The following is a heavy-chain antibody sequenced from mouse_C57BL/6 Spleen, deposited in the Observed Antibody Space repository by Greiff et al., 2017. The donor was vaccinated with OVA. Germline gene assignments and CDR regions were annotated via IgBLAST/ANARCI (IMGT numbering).Heavy chain of an antibody. Sequence: VQLQQSGPELVQPGASVKISCKASGYSFTGYYMNWVKQSPEKSLEWIGEINPSTGGTTYNQKFKAKATLTVDKSSSTAYMQLKSLTSEDSAVYYCARTPYGNYRYFDVWGTGTTVTVSS. CDR2: INPSTGGT. CDR3: ARTPYGNYRYFDV. J-gene: IGHJ1*03. D-gene: IGHD2-1*01. V-gene: IGHV1-42*01. CDR1: GYSFTGYY.